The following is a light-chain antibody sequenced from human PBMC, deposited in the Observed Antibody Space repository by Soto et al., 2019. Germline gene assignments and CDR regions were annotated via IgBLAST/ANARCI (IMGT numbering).Light chain of an antibody. Sequence: DIQMTQSPSSLSAYVGGRVTISCLASQSISTYLNWYLQKPGKAPNLLIYTTSILESGVPSRFSGSGSGTEFTLTISSLQPDDFATYYCQHYNSYSEAFGQGTKVDIK. CDR3: QHYNSYSEA. CDR2: TTS. J-gene: IGKJ1*01. CDR1: QSISTY. V-gene: IGKV1-5*01.